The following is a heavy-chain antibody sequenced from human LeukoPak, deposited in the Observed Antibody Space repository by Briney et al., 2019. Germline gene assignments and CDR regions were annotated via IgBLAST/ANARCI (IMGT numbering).Heavy chain of an antibody. J-gene: IGHJ4*02. V-gene: IGHV3-74*01. CDR1: GFTFSDYW. D-gene: IGHD6-19*01. CDR3: ARTIAVNGGDFDY. CDR2: INGDGTTS. Sequence: PGGSLRLSCAASGFTFSDYWMHWVRQTPGKGLVWVARINGDGTTSSHADSVKGRFTISRDNAKNTLYLQMNSLRAEDTALYYCARTIAVNGGDFDYWGQGTLVTVSS.